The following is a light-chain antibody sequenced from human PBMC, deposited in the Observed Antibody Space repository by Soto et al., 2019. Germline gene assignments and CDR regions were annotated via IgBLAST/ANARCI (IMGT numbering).Light chain of an antibody. V-gene: IGKV1-33*01. J-gene: IGKJ5*01. CDR2: DAS. CDR1: QDISNY. Sequence: DIQMTQSPSSLSASVGDRVTITCQASQDISNYLNWYQQKPGKAPKLLIYDASNLETGVPSRFSGSGSGTDFHFTISSLQPEDIATYYCQQYDNLLTFGQGTRLEIK. CDR3: QQYDNLLT.